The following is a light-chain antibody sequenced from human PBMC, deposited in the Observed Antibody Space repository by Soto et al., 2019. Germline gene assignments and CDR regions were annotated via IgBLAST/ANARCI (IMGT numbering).Light chain of an antibody. CDR1: QSVSSN. J-gene: IGKJ4*01. CDR2: GAF. CDR3: QQYNNWPLT. V-gene: IGKV3-15*01. Sequence: EIVMTQSPATLSVSPGERATLSCRASQSVSSNLAWYQQKPGQGPRLLIYGAFTRATGIPDRFSGSGSGTEFTLTISSLQSEDFAVYYCQQYNNWPLTFGGGTKVDIK.